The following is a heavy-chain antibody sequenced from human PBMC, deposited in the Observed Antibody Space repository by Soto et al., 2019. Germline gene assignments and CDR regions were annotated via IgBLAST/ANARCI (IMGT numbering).Heavy chain of an antibody. V-gene: IGHV4-39*01. Sequence: QLQLQESGPGLVKPSETLSLTCTVSGGSISSSSYYWGWIRQPPGKGLEWIGSIYYSGSTYYNPSLKSRVPLSVDTSQNQFSLRLSSVTAADTAVYYCARHTPAISISDHWGQGTLVTVSS. D-gene: IGHD2-15*01. CDR2: IYYSGST. CDR3: ARHTPAISISDH. CDR1: GGSISSSSYY. J-gene: IGHJ4*02.